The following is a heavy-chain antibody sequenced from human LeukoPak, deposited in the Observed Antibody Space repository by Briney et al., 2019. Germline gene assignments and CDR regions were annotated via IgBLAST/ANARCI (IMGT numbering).Heavy chain of an antibody. D-gene: IGHD3-10*01. CDR3: ARGERYYGSGSYSSWYFDL. CDR2: IYYSGST. CDR1: GGSISSGDYY. Sequence: SQTLSLTCTVSGGSISSGDYYWSWIRQPPGKGLEWIGYIYYSGSTCYNPSLKSRVTISVDTSKNQFSLKLSSVTAADTAVYYCARGERYYGSGSYSSWYFDLWGRGTLVTVSS. J-gene: IGHJ2*01. V-gene: IGHV4-30-4*01.